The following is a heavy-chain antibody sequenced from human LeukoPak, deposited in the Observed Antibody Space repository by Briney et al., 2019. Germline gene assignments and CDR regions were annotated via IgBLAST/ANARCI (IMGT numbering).Heavy chain of an antibody. D-gene: IGHD3-10*01. CDR3: ARDPEHYYGSGSYSCYYYMDV. CDR1: GYTFTSYG. CDR2: ISAYNGNT. V-gene: IGHV1-18*01. J-gene: IGHJ6*03. Sequence: GASVKVSCKASGYTFTSYGISWVRQAPGQGLEWMGWISAYNGNTNYAQKLQGRVTMTTDTSTSTAYMELRSLRSEDTAVYYCARDPEHYYGSGSYSCYYYMDVWGKGTTVTISS.